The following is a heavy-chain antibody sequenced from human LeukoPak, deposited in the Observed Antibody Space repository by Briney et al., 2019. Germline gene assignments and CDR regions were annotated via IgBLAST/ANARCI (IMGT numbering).Heavy chain of an antibody. Sequence: PSETLSLTCTVSGGSISSYYWSWIRQPPGKGLEWIGYISNSGSTNYNPPLKSRVTISVDTSKNQLSLKLSSVTAADTAVYHCVRLQPNTGEWAFDIWGQGTMVSVSS. CDR2: ISNSGST. D-gene: IGHD1-1*01. CDR1: GGSISSYY. V-gene: IGHV4-59*01. CDR3: VRLQPNTGEWAFDI. J-gene: IGHJ3*02.